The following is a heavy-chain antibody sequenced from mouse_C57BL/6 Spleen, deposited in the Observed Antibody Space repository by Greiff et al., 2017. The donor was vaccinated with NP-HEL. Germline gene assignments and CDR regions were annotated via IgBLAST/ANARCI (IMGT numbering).Heavy chain of an antibody. CDR3: ARRDTTVDFDY. J-gene: IGHJ2*01. CDR2: IDPSDSYT. V-gene: IGHV1-59*01. CDR1: GYTFTSYW. Sequence: QVQLQQPGAELVRPGPSVKLSCKASGYTFTSYWMHWVKQRPGQGLEWIGVIDPSDSYTNYNQKFKGKATLTVDSSSSTAYMQLSSPTSEDSAVYCWARRDTTVDFDYWGQGTTLTVSS. D-gene: IGHD1-1*01.